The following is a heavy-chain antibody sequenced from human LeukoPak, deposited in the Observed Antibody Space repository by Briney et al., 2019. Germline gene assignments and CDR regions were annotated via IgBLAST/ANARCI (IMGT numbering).Heavy chain of an antibody. CDR2: IYYSGST. D-gene: IGHD3-10*01. CDR1: GGSISSSPYY. CDR3: ARVAKHFRGGLSFYYMDV. J-gene: IGHJ6*03. Sequence: SETLSLTCTVSGGSISSSPYYWGWIRQPPGKGLDWIGHIYYSGSTNYNPSLKSRVTISLDTSKNQFSLKVISVTAADTAVYYCARVAKHFRGGLSFYYMDVWGKGTTVTISS. V-gene: IGHV4-61*05.